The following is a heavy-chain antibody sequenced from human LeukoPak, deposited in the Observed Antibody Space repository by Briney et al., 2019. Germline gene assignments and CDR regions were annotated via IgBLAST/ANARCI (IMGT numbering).Heavy chain of an antibody. CDR1: GGSFSGYY. J-gene: IGHJ5*02. CDR3: AIRKYYDILTGYRKIPTSGFDP. V-gene: IGHV4-34*01. D-gene: IGHD3-9*01. Sequence: SETLSLTCAVYGGSFSGYYWSWIRQPPGKGLEWIGEINHSGSTNYNPSVKSRVTISVDTSKNQFSLKLSSVTAADTAVYYCAIRKYYDILTGYRKIPTSGFDPWGQGTLVTVSS. CDR2: INHSGST.